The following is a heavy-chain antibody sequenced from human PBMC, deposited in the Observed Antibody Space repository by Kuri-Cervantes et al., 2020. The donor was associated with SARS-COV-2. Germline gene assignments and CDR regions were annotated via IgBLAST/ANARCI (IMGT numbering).Heavy chain of an antibody. Sequence: GGSLRLSCAASGFTFSTAWMSWVRQAPGKGLEWVSLISWDGGSTYYADSVKGRFTISRDNSKNSLYLQMNSLRAEDTALYYCARGGDGYNFYFGFDYWGQGTLVTVSS. D-gene: IGHD5-24*01. J-gene: IGHJ4*02. V-gene: IGHV3-43D*03. CDR1: GFTFSTAW. CDR3: ARGGDGYNFYFGFDY. CDR2: ISWDGGST.